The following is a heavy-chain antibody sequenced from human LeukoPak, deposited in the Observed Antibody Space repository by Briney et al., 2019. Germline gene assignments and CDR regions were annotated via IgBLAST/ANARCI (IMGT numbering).Heavy chain of an antibody. CDR1: GYTFTSYD. D-gene: IGHD5-12*01. CDR2: MNPNSGNT. CDR3: ARGGYSGYDVRYYYYYGMDV. Sequence: ASVKVSCKASGYTFTSYDINWVRQATGQGLAWMGWMNPNSGNTGYAQKFQGRVNITRNTSISTAYMELSSLRSEDTAVYYCARGGYSGYDVRYYYYYGMDVWGQGTTVTVSS. J-gene: IGHJ6*02. V-gene: IGHV1-8*01.